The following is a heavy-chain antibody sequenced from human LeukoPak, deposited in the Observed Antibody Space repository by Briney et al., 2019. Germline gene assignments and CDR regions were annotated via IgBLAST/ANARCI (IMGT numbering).Heavy chain of an antibody. Sequence: ASVKVSCKASGGTFSSYAFSWVRQAPGQGLEWMGGIIPIFGTANYAQKFQGRVTITTDESTTTAYMELSSLRSEDTAVYYCARARSPSSGYLLRDHNWFDPWGQGTLVTVSS. CDR1: GGTFSSYA. CDR3: ARARSPSSGYLLRDHNWFDP. D-gene: IGHD3-22*01. J-gene: IGHJ5*02. CDR2: IIPIFGTA. V-gene: IGHV1-69*05.